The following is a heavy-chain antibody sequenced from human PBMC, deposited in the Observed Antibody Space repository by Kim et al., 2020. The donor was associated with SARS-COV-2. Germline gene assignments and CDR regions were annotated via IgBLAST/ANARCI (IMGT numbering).Heavy chain of an antibody. CDR1: GYSFSSYW. J-gene: IGHJ3*02. V-gene: IGHV5-51*01. Sequence: GESLKISCKGSGYSFSSYWIAWVRHMPGKGLEWMGIIYPGDSDTRYSPSFQGQVTISADKSISTAFLQWNTPKASDSAMYYCARQVGFELLTGYAETAQAIDIWGQGTMVSVSS. CDR2: IYPGDSDT. CDR3: ARQVGFELLTGYAETAQAIDI. D-gene: IGHD3-9*01.